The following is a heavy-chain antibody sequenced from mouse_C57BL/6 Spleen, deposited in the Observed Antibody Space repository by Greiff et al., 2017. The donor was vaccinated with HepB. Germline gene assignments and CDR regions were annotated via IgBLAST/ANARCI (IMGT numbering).Heavy chain of an antibody. CDR1: GHKGASYW. J-gene: IGHJ1*03. V-gene: IGHV1-55*01. CDR3: ARGRGNPRYFDV. CDR2: IYPGSGST. Sequence: QGQQQQPGAERGKGGAGGEGACQASGHKGASYWITWVKKRPGQGLEWIGDIYPGSGSTNYNEKFKSKATLTVDTSSSTAYMQLSSLTSEDSAVYYGARGRGNPRYFDVWGTGTTVTVSS.